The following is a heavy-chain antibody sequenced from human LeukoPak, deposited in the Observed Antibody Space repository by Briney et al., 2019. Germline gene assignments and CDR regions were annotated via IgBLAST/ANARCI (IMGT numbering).Heavy chain of an antibody. Sequence: GGYLRLYCAASGFTFSSYGMTWVRQAPGKGLEGISHISASNGNIYYADSVKGRFYISRDNSKDTLNLQMNSLTPEDTAVYYCARSTLVVAAPSGNWGQGTLVFVPS. D-gene: IGHD2-15*01. J-gene: IGHJ1*01. CDR3: ARSTLVVAAPSGN. CDR2: ISASNGNI. V-gene: IGHV3-48*01. CDR1: GFTFSSYG.